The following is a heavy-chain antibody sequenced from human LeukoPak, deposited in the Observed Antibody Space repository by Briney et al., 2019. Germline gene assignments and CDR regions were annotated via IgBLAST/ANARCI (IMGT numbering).Heavy chain of an antibody. CDR1: GDSVSSNSAA. CDR2: TYYRSKWYN. J-gene: IGHJ5*02. CDR3: ARGPRIAAAGNSGFTP. Sequence: SQTLSLTCAISGDSVSSNSAAWNWIRQSPSRGLEWLGRTYYRSKWYNDYAVSVKSRITINPDTSKYQFSLQLNSVTPEDTAVYYCARGPRIAAAGNSGFTPWGQGTLVTVSS. V-gene: IGHV6-1*01. D-gene: IGHD6-13*01.